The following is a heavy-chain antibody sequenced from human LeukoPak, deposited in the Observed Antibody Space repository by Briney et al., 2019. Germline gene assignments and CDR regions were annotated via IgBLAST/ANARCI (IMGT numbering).Heavy chain of an antibody. CDR3: VKDASWACDY. Sequence: GGSLRLSCAASGFTFSTNAMHWVRQAPGKGLEWVAHIKSDGKNKWYSDSVRGRLTISRDTSKNTLYLQMNSLRVDDTAVYYCVKDASWACDYWGQGTLVTVSS. CDR2: IKSDGKNK. V-gene: IGHV3-30*02. CDR1: GFTFSTNA. D-gene: IGHD2-2*01. J-gene: IGHJ4*02.